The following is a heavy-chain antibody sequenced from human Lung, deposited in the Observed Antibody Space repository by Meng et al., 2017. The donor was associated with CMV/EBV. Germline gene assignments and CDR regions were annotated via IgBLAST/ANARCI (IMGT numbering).Heavy chain of an antibody. Sequence: QVEVQESGPGLVKPSETLSLHCAVSGGSISTYYWSWIRQPPGKGLEWIGNNYYSGSTNYNPSLASRVTISVDSSKNQFSLKLSSVTAADTAVYYCARHQNGGTYPLDYWGQGTLVTVSS. CDR1: GGSISTYY. V-gene: IGHV4-59*08. J-gene: IGHJ4*02. CDR3: ARHQNGGTYPLDY. D-gene: IGHD3-16*02. CDR2: NYYSGST.